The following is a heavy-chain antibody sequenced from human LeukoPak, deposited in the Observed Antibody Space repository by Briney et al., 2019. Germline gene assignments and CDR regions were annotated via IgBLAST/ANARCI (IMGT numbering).Heavy chain of an antibody. V-gene: IGHV3-23*01. CDR2: VSGSGTST. CDR1: GFTFSSCA. J-gene: IGHJ4*02. CDR3: ARDGIFDY. Sequence: GGSLRLSCAASGFTFSSCAMSWVRQAPGKGLEWVSAVSGSGTSTYYADSVKGRFTISRDDAKNTLYLQMNSLRAEDTAVYYCARDGIFDYWGQRTLVTVSS.